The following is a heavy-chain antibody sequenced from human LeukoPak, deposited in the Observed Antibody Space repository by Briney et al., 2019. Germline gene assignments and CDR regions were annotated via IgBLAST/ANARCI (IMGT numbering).Heavy chain of an antibody. Sequence: GGSLRLSCAASEFTFSSYAMTWVRQAPGKGLEWVSGISGSGDNAYYADSVKGRFTISRDNSKSTLFLHMSSLRADDTAIYFCAKDTPRGYNYGYFDYWGQGTRVTVSS. V-gene: IGHV3-23*01. CDR3: AKDTPRGYNYGYFDY. CDR1: EFTFSSYA. J-gene: IGHJ4*02. D-gene: IGHD5-18*01. CDR2: ISGSGDNA.